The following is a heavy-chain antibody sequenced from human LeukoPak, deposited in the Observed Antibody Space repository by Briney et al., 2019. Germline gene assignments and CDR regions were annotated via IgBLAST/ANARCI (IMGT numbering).Heavy chain of an antibody. V-gene: IGHV3-23*01. Sequence: PGGSLRLSCAASGFTFSTFAMNWVRQAPGKGLEWVSTISGSGTATHYADSVKGRFTISRDNSNDTLYLLLNSLRAEDTAVYYCAKDPHFDFWSGYNNRFDPWGQGTLVTVSS. J-gene: IGHJ5*02. D-gene: IGHD3-3*01. CDR2: ISGSGTAT. CDR1: GFTFSTFA. CDR3: AKDPHFDFWSGYNNRFDP.